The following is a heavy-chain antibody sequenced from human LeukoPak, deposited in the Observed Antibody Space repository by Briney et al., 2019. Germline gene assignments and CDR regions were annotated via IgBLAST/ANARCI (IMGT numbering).Heavy chain of an antibody. CDR1: GYTFTSYG. J-gene: IGHJ4*02. Sequence: GASVKVSCKASGYTFTSYGISWVRQAPGQGLEWMGWISAYNGNTNYAQKLQGRVTMTTDTSTSTAYMELRSLRSDDTAVYYCARDPRAPYYYDSSGYYDYWGQGTLVTVSS. V-gene: IGHV1-18*01. CDR3: ARDPRAPYYYDSSGYYDY. CDR2: ISAYNGNT. D-gene: IGHD3-22*01.